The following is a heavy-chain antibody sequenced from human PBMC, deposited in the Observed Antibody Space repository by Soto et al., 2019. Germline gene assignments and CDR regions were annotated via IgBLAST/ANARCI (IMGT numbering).Heavy chain of an antibody. D-gene: IGHD5-18*01. CDR1: GGSISNYY. CDR2: IYSSGST. CDR3: ARDHPHSYGVYYFDY. Sequence: SETLSLTCTVSGGSISNYYWNWIRQSPGKGLEWIGYIYSSGSTHYNPSLQNRVTISIDTSKNQVSLNVNSVTAADTAVYYCARDHPHSYGVYYFDYWGQGTPVTGLL. J-gene: IGHJ4*02. V-gene: IGHV4-59*01.